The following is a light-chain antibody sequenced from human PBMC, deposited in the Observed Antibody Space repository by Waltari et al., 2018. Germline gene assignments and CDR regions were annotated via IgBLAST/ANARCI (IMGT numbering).Light chain of an antibody. CDR3: QVWDSRSDHVV. J-gene: IGLJ2*01. V-gene: IGLV3-21*02. CDR1: DIGYKM. CDR2: ENS. Sequence: SYVLTQPPSVSVAPGQTARIACEGTDIGYKMLHWYHQRPGQAPALVLHENSDRPSGIPERISGSNSVNMATLSISRVEAGDEADYYCQVWDSRSDHVVFGGGTKLTVL.